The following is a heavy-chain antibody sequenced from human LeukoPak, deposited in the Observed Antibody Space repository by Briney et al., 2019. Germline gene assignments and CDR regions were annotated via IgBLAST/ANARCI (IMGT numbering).Heavy chain of an antibody. D-gene: IGHD5-18*01. CDR1: GYSFTSYW. J-gene: IGHJ5*02. CDR3: ARHESFEIQLWSRSQGDWFDP. Sequence: KRGESLKISCKGSGYSFTSYWIGWVRQMPGKGLEWMGIIYPGDSDTRYSPSFQGQVTISADKSISTAYLQWSSLKASDTAMYYCARHESFEIQLWSRSQGDWFDPWGQGTLVTVSS. CDR2: IYPGDSDT. V-gene: IGHV5-51*01.